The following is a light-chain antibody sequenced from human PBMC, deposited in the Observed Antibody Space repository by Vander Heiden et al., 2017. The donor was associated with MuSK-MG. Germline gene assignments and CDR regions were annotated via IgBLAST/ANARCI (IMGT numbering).Light chain of an antibody. CDR2: AAS. J-gene: IGKJ5*01. Sequence: DIQMTQSPSSLSASVGDRVTITCRASQNIDNYLNWYLDKPGKAPKLLIFAASSFKSGVPSRFSGSRSGTDFTLTISSLQPEDFATYYCQQSDSSPFTFGQGTRLEIK. CDR1: QNIDNY. CDR3: QQSDSSPFT. V-gene: IGKV1-39*01.